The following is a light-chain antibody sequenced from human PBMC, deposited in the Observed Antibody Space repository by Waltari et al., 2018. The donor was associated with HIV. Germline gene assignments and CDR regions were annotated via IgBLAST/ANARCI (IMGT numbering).Light chain of an antibody. J-gene: IGLJ1*01. Sequence: SYELTQPPSVSVSPGQTARITCSGDDLPETYAYWYQQRPGQAPVLVIDRDSERPSGIPERFSGSSSGTTVTLTISGVQAEDEADYYCQSADSSGTYVFGNGTKVTVL. CDR2: RDS. V-gene: IGLV3-25*03. CDR3: QSADSSGTYV. CDR1: DLPETY.